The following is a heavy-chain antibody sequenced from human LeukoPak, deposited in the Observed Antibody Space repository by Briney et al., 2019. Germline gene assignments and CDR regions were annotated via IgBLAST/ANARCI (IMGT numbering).Heavy chain of an antibody. CDR1: GFTFSSYE. V-gene: IGHV3-48*03. J-gene: IGHJ4*02. D-gene: IGHD6-19*01. Sequence: GGSLRPSCAASGFTFSSYEMNWVRQAPGKGLEWVSYISSGSTIYDADSVKGRFTISRDNAKNSLYLQMNSLRAEDTAVYYCARESIAVAGAPFDYWGQGTLVTVSS. CDR2: ISSGSTI. CDR3: ARESIAVAGAPFDY.